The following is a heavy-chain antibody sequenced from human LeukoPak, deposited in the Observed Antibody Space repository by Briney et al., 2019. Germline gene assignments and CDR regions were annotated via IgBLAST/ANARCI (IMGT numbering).Heavy chain of an antibody. J-gene: IGHJ4*02. CDR1: SDSISDYY. Sequence: SETLSLTCTVSSDSISDYYWGWIRQPPGKGLEWVGYLYYGGSTNYNPSLKSRVTISVDTSKNQLFLKLTSVTTADTAVYYCARGHNYFDSWGQGTLVTVSS. CDR3: ARGHNYFDS. V-gene: IGHV4-59*01. CDR2: LYYGGST.